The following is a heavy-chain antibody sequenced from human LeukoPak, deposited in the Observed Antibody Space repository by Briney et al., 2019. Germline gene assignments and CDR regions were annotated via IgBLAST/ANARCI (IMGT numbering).Heavy chain of an antibody. V-gene: IGHV3-30-3*01. CDR3: ARGEHPITMIVVVITPAFDY. CDR2: ISYDGSNK. J-gene: IGHJ4*02. D-gene: IGHD3-22*01. CDR1: GFTFSSYA. Sequence: GGSQRLSCAASGFTFSSYAMHWVRQAPGKGLEWVAVISYDGSNKYYADSVKGRFTISRDNSKNTLYLQMNSLRAEDTAVYYCARGEHPITMIVVVITPAFDYWGQGTLVTVSS.